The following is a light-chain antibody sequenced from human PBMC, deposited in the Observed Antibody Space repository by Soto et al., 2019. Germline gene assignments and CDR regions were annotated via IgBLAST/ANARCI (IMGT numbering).Light chain of an antibody. CDR2: DST. V-gene: IGKV3-11*01. CDR3: QQRNVWPPIT. Sequence: VLTQSPATLYLAAGERATLSLRASQSIHTSLAWYQQKSGKPPRLVIYDSTLRANGVPDRFGGSRSGTEFTLTINSLEPEDFAVYYCQQRNVWPPITFGQGTRLEI. J-gene: IGKJ5*01. CDR1: QSIHTS.